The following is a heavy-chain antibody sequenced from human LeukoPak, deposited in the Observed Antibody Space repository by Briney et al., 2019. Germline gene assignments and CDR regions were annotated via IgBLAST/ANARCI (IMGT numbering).Heavy chain of an antibody. CDR1: GFTFSSYW. V-gene: IGHV3-74*01. J-gene: IGHJ4*02. D-gene: IGHD5-18*01. CDR3: ARGASGYSYG. CDR2: INSDGTST. Sequence: GRSLRLSCAASGFTFSSYWMHWVRQVPGKGLVWVSRINSDGTSTTYADSVKGRFTISRDNAKNTLYLQMNSLRAEDTAVYYCARGASGYSYGWGQGTLVTVSS.